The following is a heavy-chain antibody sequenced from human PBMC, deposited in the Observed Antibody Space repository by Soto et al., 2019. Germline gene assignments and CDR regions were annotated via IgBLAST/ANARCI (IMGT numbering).Heavy chain of an antibody. CDR1: GYTFRNFG. J-gene: IGHJ4*02. CDR3: ARENSYFDY. CDR2: ISAYNANA. Sequence: QIQLLQSGAEVKKPGASVKVTCKASGYTFRNFGISWVRQAPGQGLEWMGWISAYNANANYAQKFQGRLTMTADTSTSTAYMDLRSLRSDDTAVYDCARENSYFDYWGQGTLVTVSS. V-gene: IGHV1-18*01.